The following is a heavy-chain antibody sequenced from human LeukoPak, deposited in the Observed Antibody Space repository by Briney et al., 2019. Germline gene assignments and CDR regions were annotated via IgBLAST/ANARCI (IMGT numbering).Heavy chain of an antibody. CDR3: ARRLEVYSSSWYYFDY. J-gene: IGHJ4*02. Sequence: ASVKVSCKASGYTFTGYYMHWVRQAPGQGLEWMGWINPNSGSTNYAQKFQGRVTMTRDTSISTAYMELSRLRSDDTAVYYCARRLEVYSSSWYYFDYWGQGTLVTVSS. D-gene: IGHD6-13*01. CDR1: GYTFTGYY. CDR2: INPNSGST. V-gene: IGHV1-2*02.